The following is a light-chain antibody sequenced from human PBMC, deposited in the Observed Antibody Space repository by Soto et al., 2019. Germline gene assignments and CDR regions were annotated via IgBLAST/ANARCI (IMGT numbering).Light chain of an antibody. CDR1: SSDVGYSSS. J-gene: IGLJ1*01. CDR2: DVS. V-gene: IGLV2-14*01. Sequence: QSVLIQPASVSGSPEQSITISCTGASSDVGYSSSVSWYQQHPGKAPKLVIFDVSNRPSGVSNRFSGPKSGNTASLTISGLQAEDEADYYCCSWTSSATYVFGTGTKVTVL. CDR3: CSWTSSATYV.